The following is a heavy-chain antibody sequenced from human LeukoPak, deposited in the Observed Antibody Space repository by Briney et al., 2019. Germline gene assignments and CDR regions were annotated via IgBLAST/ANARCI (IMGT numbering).Heavy chain of an antibody. V-gene: IGHV3-21*01. D-gene: IGHD3-10*01. CDR1: GFTFSSYS. CDR3: ARVQGDMVRGVIIFGYYFDY. CDR2: ISSSSSYI. J-gene: IGHJ4*02. Sequence: GGSLRLSCAASGFTFSSYSMNWVRQAPGKGLEWVSSISSSSSYIYYADSVKGRFTISRDNAKNSLYLQMNGLRAEDTAVYYCARVQGDMVRGVIIFGYYFDYWGQGTLVTVSS.